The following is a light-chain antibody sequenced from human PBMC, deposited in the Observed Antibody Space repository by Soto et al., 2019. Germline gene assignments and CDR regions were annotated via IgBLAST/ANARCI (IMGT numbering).Light chain of an antibody. J-gene: IGKJ4*01. V-gene: IGKV3-15*01. CDR3: QQYNNRPPLT. CDR1: QSVSTN. Sequence: EIVMTQSPATLSMSSGERATLSCRASQSVSTNVAWYQQKPGQAPSLLIYGASARATGIPARFSGSGSGTEFTLTISSLQSEDFAIYYCQQYNNRPPLTFGGGTKVDIK. CDR2: GAS.